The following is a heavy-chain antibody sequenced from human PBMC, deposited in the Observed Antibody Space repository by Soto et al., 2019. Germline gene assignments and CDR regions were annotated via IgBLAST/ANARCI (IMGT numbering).Heavy chain of an antibody. CDR1: GGTFSSYA. CDR2: IIPIFGTA. J-gene: IGHJ6*02. D-gene: IGHD2-2*01. CDR3: ARGCSSTSCYPPRTYYYGMDV. Sequence: SVKVSCKASGGTFSSYAISWVRQAPGQGLEWMGGIIPIFGTANYAQKFQGRVTITADESTSTAYMELSSPRSEDTAVYYCARGCSSTSCYPPRTYYYGMDVWRQGTAVTVSS. V-gene: IGHV1-69*13.